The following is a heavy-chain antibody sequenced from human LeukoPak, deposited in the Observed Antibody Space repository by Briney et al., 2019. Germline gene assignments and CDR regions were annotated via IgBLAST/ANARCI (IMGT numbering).Heavy chain of an antibody. CDR3: ARRGNWSDA. CDR1: GFTSNSYR. CDR2: ISSSSRFI. Sequence: GGSLRLSCAASGFTSNSYRMNWFRQAPGKGLEWVSSISSSSRFIYYADSVKGRFTISRDNAKNSLYLQMNSLRAEDTAVYYCARRGNWSDAWGQGTLVTASS. V-gene: IGHV3-21*01. J-gene: IGHJ5*02.